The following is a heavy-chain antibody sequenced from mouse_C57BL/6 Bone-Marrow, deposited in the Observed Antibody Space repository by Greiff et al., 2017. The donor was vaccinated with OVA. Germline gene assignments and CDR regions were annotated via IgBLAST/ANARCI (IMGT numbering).Heavy chain of an antibody. CDR3: ARDYYGSSVFGY. D-gene: IGHD1-1*01. J-gene: IGHJ2*01. CDR2: IYPGSGST. V-gene: IGHV1-55*01. Sequence: QVQLQQSGAELVKPGASVKMSCKASGYTFTSYWITWVKQRPGQGLEWIGDIYPGSGSTNYNEKFKSKATLTVDTSSSTAYMQLSSLTSEDSAVYYCARDYYGSSVFGYWGQGTTLTVSS. CDR1: GYTFTSYW.